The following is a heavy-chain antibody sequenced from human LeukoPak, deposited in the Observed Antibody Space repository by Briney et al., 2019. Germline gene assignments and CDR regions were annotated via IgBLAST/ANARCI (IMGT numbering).Heavy chain of an antibody. D-gene: IGHD3-16*01. CDR3: ARSGRLSGYFDY. CDR1: GGSISSYY. Sequence: SETLSLACTVSGGSISSYYWSWIRQPPGKGLEWIGYIYYSGSTNYNPSLKSRVTISVDTSKNQFSLKLSSVTAADTAVYYCARSGRLSGYFDYWGQGTLVTVSS. V-gene: IGHV4-59*01. CDR2: IYYSGST. J-gene: IGHJ4*02.